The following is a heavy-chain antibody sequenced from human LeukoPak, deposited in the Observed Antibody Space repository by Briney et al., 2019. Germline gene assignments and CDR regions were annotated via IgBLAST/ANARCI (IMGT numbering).Heavy chain of an antibody. CDR1: GGSISSSSYY. D-gene: IGHD3-16*02. CDR3: ASKVVSPPNYFEN. J-gene: IGHJ4*02. V-gene: IGHV4-39*07. CDR2: IYYSGST. Sequence: SETLSLTCTVSGGSISSSSYYWGWIRQPPGKGLEWIGSIYYSGSTYYNPSLKSRVTISVDRSKNQFSLNLSSVTAADTAVYYCASKVVSPPNYFENWGQGTLVTVSS.